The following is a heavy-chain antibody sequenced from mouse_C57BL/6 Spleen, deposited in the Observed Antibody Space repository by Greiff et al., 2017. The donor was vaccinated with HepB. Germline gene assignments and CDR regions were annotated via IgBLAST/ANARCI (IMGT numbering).Heavy chain of an antibody. D-gene: IGHD3-3*01. Sequence: QVQLQQSGAELVRPGTSVKVSCKASGYAFTNYMIEWVKQRPGQGLEWIGVINPGSGGTNYNEKFKGKATLTADKSSSTAYMQLSSLTSGDSAVYFCARLGGDYWGQGTTLTVSS. V-gene: IGHV1-54*01. CDR2: INPGSGGT. J-gene: IGHJ2*01. CDR1: GYAFTNYM. CDR3: ARLGGDY.